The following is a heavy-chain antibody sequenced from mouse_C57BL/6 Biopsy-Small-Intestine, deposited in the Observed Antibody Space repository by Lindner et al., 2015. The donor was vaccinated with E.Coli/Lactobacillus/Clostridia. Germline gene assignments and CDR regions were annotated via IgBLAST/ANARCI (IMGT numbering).Heavy chain of an antibody. Sequence: SVKVSCKASGYTFTSYGISWVRQAPGQGLEWMGWINTSNGYTNYAQELQGRVTMTTDTSTSTAYMELRSLRSDDTAVYYCARDLRQLVGDYFDYWGQGTLVTASS. CDR2: INTSNGYT. V-gene: IGHV1-59*01. CDR3: ARDLRQLVGDYFDY. CDR1: GYTFTSYG. J-gene: IGHJ2*01. D-gene: IGHD6-2*01.